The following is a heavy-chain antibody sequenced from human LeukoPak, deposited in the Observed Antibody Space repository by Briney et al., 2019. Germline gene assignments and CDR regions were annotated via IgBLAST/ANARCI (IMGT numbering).Heavy chain of an antibody. CDR2: ISGSGGST. V-gene: IGHV3-23*01. CDR1: GFTFSSYA. Sequence: GGSLRLSCAASGFTFSSYAMSWVRQAPGKGLEWVSAISGSGGSTYYADSVKGRFTISRDNSENTLYPQMNSLRAEDTAVYYCAKGDVAKDYGAYLNLYFDYWGQGTLVTVSS. D-gene: IGHD4-17*01. J-gene: IGHJ4*02. CDR3: AKGDVAKDYGAYLNLYFDY.